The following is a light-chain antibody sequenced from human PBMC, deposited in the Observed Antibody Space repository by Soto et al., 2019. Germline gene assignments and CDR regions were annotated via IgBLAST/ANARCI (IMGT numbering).Light chain of an antibody. Sequence: ELTQPPSVSVAPGQTAGISCGGNNIGIKSVHWYQQKPGQAPVVAVYDDSARPSGIPERFSGSNSGNTATLTISRVEAGDEAAYYCQVCDSSSDHVVFGGGTKVTVL. CDR1: NIGIKS. CDR2: DDS. V-gene: IGLV3-21*02. J-gene: IGLJ2*01. CDR3: QVCDSSSDHVV.